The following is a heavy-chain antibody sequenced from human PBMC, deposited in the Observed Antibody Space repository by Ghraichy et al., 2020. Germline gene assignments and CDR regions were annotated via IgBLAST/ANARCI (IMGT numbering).Heavy chain of an antibody. CDR2: IYYSGST. Sequence: SETLSLTCTVSGGSISSSSYYWGWIRQPPGKGLEWIGSIYYSGSTYYNPSLKSRVTISVDTSKNQFSLKLSSVTAADTAVYYCARTPAIAVAARGHLGEYYYYGMDVWGQGTTVTVSS. V-gene: IGHV4-39*01. D-gene: IGHD6-19*01. CDR1: GGSISSSSYY. CDR3: ARTPAIAVAARGHLGEYYYYGMDV. J-gene: IGHJ6*02.